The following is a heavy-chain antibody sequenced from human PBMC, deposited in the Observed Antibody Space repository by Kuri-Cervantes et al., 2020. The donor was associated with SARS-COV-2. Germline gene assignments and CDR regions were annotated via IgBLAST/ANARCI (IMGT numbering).Heavy chain of an antibody. D-gene: IGHD1-1*01. CDR3: VRDGDHWNFDY. J-gene: IGHJ4*02. V-gene: IGHV3-74*01. CDR2: INPDGSYT. Sequence: GESLKISCAASGFTFSGHWIHWVRQAPGKGLVWVSRINPDGSYTNNADSVKGRFTLSRDNAKNMLFLQMNSLRAADTAVYYCVRDGDHWNFDYWGQGTLGTVSS. CDR1: GFTFSGHW.